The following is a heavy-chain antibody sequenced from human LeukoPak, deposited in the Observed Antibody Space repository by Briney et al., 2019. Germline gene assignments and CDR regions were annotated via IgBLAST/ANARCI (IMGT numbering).Heavy chain of an antibody. CDR2: ISYDGSNK. CDR1: GFTFSSYA. CDR3: ARGGMAAAGTYYYYGMDV. J-gene: IGHJ6*02. Sequence: GRSLRLSCAASGFTFSSYAMHWVRQAPGKGLEWVAVISYDGSNKYYADSVKGRFTISRDNSKNTLYLQMNSLRAEDTAVYYCARGGMAAAGTYYYYGMDVWGQGTTVTVSS. D-gene: IGHD6-13*01. V-gene: IGHV3-30*04.